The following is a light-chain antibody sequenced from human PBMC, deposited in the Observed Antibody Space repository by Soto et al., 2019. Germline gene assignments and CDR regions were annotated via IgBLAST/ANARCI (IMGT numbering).Light chain of an antibody. CDR2: DVS. CDR3: QQYNHWPYS. V-gene: IGKV3-15*01. J-gene: IGKJ5*01. CDR1: QGVTTN. Sequence: EIVMTQSPDTLSVSPGERATLSCRAGQGVTTNFAWYQQKSGQSPRLLIYDVSIRATGVPARFSGTGSETDFTHTFSGLQSEDSAVYFCQQYNHWPYSFGQGTRLEIK.